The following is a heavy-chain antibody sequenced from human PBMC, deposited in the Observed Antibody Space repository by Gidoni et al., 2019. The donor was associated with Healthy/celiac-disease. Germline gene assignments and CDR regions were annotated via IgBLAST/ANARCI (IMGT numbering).Heavy chain of an antibody. CDR2: INSDGSST. CDR1: GFPFRSHW. J-gene: IGHJ4*02. D-gene: IGHD2-21*02. CDR3: ARRYDCGGDCPFDY. Sequence: EVQLVESGGGLVQPGGSLRLSCAAPGFPFRSHWMHWVRQVPGKGLVWVSRINSDGSSTSYADSVKGRFTISRDNAKNTLYLQMNSLRGEDTAVYYCARRYDCGGDCPFDYWGQGTLVTVSS. V-gene: IGHV3-74*01.